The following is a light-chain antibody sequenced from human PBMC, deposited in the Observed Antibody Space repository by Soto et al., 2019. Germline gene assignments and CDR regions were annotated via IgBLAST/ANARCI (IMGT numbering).Light chain of an antibody. J-gene: IGKJ1*01. CDR2: GAS. Sequence: EIVLTQSPATLSVSPGERATLSCRASQSVSGNLAWYQQKTPQDPRLLIYGASTKATGIPARFSGSGSGTEFTLTISSLQYDDFVVYYCQQYNNWPLTFGQGTKVEIK. CDR3: QQYNNWPLT. V-gene: IGKV3-15*01. CDR1: QSVSGN.